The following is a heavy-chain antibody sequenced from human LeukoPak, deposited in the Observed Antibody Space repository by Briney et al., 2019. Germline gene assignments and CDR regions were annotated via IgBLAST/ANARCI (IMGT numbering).Heavy chain of an antibody. Sequence: SETLSLTCTVSGGSISSSSYYWGWIRQPPGKGLEWIGSIYYSGSTYYNPSLKSRVTISVDTSKNQFSLKLSSVTAADTAVYYCARRWEQQLYYYFDYWGQGTLVTVSS. D-gene: IGHD6-13*01. CDR1: GGSISSSSYY. CDR3: ARRWEQQLYYYFDY. V-gene: IGHV4-39*07. CDR2: IYYSGST. J-gene: IGHJ4*02.